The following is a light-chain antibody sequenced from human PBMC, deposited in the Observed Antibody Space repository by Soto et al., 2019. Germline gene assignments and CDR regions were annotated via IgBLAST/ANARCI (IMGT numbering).Light chain of an antibody. Sequence: EVVLTQSPGTLSLSSGERATLSCRASQSVINSYLAWYQQKPGQAPRLLLYGAYNRATGIPDRFSGSGSGTDFTLTISRLEPDDFAVYYCQQYGTAPWTFGQGTKVEIK. CDR3: QQYGTAPWT. J-gene: IGKJ1*01. CDR2: GAY. CDR1: QSVINSY. V-gene: IGKV3-20*01.